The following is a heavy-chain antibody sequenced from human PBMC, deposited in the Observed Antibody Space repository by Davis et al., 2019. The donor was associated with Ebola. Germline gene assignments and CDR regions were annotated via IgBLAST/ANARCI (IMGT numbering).Heavy chain of an antibody. Sequence: GESLKISCAASGFTFSDYYMSWIRQAPGKGLEWVSSISGSGNPIYYADSVKGRFTISRDNAKNSLHLQMNSLRAEDTAVYFCARTSYSSSSHWFDPWGQGTLVTVSS. CDR2: ISGSGNPI. D-gene: IGHD6-6*01. J-gene: IGHJ5*02. CDR3: ARTSYSSSSHWFDP. V-gene: IGHV3-11*01. CDR1: GFTFSDYY.